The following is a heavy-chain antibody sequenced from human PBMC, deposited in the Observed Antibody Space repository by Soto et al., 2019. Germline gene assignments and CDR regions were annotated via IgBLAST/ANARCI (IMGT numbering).Heavy chain of an antibody. CDR2: ISGSGGST. CDR1: GFTFSSYA. V-gene: IGHV3-23*01. Sequence: VGSLRLSFAASGFTFSSYAMSWVRQAPGKGLEWVSAISGSGGSTYYADSVKGRFTISRDNSKNTLYLQMNSLRAEDTAVYYCIGYCSGGSCPTDYWGQGTLVTVSS. CDR3: IGYCSGGSCPTDY. J-gene: IGHJ4*02. D-gene: IGHD2-15*01.